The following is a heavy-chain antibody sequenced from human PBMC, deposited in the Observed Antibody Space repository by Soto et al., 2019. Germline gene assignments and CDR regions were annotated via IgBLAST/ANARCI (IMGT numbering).Heavy chain of an antibody. CDR3: ARDLGPVIVAFDI. CDR2: IYRGGST. Sequence: EVQLVESGGGLVQPGGSLRLSCAASGLTVSSNYMSWVRQAPGKGLEWVSVIYRGGSTYYADSVKGRFTISRDNSKNTLYLQMNSLRAEDTAVYYCARDLGPVIVAFDIWGQGTMVTVSS. J-gene: IGHJ3*02. D-gene: IGHD2-21*01. CDR1: GLTVSSNY. V-gene: IGHV3-66*01.